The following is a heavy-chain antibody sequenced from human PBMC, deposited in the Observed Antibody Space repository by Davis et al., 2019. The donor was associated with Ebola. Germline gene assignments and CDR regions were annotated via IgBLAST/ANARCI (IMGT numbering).Heavy chain of an antibody. CDR3: ARGNYGDYIGKSGGILDY. CDR2: INSDGTTT. CDR1: GFTFNSYW. J-gene: IGHJ4*02. V-gene: IGHV3-74*01. Sequence: GESLKISCAASGFTFNSYWMHWVRQASGKGLVGVSHINSDGTTTTYADSVKGRFTISRDNAKNSLFLQMNSLRAEDTAVYYCARGNYGDYIGKSGGILDYWGQGTLVTVSS. D-gene: IGHD4-17*01.